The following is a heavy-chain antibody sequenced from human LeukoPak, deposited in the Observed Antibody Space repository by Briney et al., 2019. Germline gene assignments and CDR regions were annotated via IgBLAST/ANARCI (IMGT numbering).Heavy chain of an antibody. CDR1: GFTFSTYT. Sequence: GGSLRLSCAASGFTFSTYTMACVRQAPGGGLEWVSGISDNGGRTYYADSVKGRFAISRDDSKSTLYLQMNSLRGEDTAVYYCAKDFGRNLGGPGYWGRGTLVIVSS. CDR2: ISDNGGRT. V-gene: IGHV3-23*01. CDR3: AKDFGRNLGGPGY. D-gene: IGHD1-14*01. J-gene: IGHJ4*01.